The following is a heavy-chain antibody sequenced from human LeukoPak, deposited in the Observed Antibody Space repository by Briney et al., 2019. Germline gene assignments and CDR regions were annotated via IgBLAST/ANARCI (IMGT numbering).Heavy chain of an antibody. V-gene: IGHV3-23*01. CDR1: GFTFGSYA. Sequence: GGSLRLSCAASGFTFGSYAISWVRQAPGKGLDWVSDISGSGDSTDYADSVKGRFTISRDNSKNTLYLQMNSLRAEDTAVYYCARGSWQDYWGQGTLVTVSS. CDR2: ISGSGDST. J-gene: IGHJ4*02. CDR3: ARGSWQDY.